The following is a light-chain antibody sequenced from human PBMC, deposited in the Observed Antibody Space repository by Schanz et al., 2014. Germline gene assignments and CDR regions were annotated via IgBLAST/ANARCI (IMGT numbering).Light chain of an antibody. CDR1: SGRSNYI. V-gene: IGLV4-60*02. J-gene: IGLJ2*01. CDR2: LEGSGSY. Sequence: QLVLTQSSSASASLGSSVKLTCTLSSGRSNYIIAWHQQQPGKAPRYLMKLEGSGSYNRGSGVPDRFSGSSSGADRYVTISNLQFEDEADYYCQTWGTGIVFGGGTKVTVL. CDR3: QTWGTGIV.